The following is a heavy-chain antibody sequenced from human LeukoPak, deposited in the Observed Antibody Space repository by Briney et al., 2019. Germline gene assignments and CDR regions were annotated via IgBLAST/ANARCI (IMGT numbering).Heavy chain of an antibody. CDR2: INHSGST. V-gene: IGHV4-34*01. D-gene: IGHD2-15*01. CDR1: GGSFSGYY. Sequence: SETLSLTCAVYGGSFSGYYRSWIRQPPGKGLEWIGEINHSGSTNYNPSLKSRVTISVDTSKNQFSLKLSSVTAADTAVYYCARGTVVAPLLTWGQGTLVTVSS. J-gene: IGHJ5*02. CDR3: ARGTVVAPLLT.